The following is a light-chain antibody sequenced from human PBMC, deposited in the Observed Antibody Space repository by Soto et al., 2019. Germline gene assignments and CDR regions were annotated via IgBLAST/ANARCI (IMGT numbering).Light chain of an antibody. CDR1: QGISNY. Sequence: DIQMTQSPSSLSASVRDRVTITCRASQGISNYLAWYQQKPGKVPKLLIYAASTLQSGVPSRFRGSGSGTDFTLTISSLQPEDVATYYCQKYDSAPWTLGQGTKVEIK. CDR3: QKYDSAPWT. CDR2: AAS. V-gene: IGKV1-27*01. J-gene: IGKJ1*01.